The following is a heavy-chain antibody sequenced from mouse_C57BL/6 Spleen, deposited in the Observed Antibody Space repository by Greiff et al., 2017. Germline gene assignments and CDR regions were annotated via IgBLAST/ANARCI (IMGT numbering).Heavy chain of an antibody. J-gene: IGHJ4*01. CDR1: GFTFSSYA. Sequence: EVMLVESGGGLVKPGGSLKLSCAASGFTFSSYAMSWVRQTPEKRLEWVATISDGGSYTYYPDNVKGRITIPRDNAKNNLYLQMSHLKSEDTAMYNCARDELGLRDYWGQGTSVTVSS. CDR2: ISDGGSYT. D-gene: IGHD4-1*01. CDR3: ARDELGLRDY. V-gene: IGHV5-4*01.